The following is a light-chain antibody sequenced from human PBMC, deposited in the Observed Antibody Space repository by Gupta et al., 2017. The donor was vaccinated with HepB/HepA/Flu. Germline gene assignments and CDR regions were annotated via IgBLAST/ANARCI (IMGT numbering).Light chain of an antibody. CDR3: QQYDNLPPLT. V-gene: IGKV1-33*01. CDR1: HDISNY. Sequence: IQITQSPSSLSASLGDRVTITCQASHDISNYLNWYQQKPGKAPKLLIYGASNLETGVPSRFSGSGSGTDFTFTISSLQPEDIATYYCQQYDNLPPLTFGGGTKVEIK. CDR2: GAS. J-gene: IGKJ4*01.